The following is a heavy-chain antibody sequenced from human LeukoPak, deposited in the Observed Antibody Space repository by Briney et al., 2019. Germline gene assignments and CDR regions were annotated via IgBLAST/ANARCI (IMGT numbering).Heavy chain of an antibody. CDR3: AKDLVTMTIFGVVPNWFDP. J-gene: IGHJ5*02. CDR2: ISSSGSTI. D-gene: IGHD3-3*01. V-gene: IGHV3-11*01. Sequence: PGGSLRLSCAASGFTFSDYYMSWIRQAPGKGLEWVSYISSSGSTIYYADSVKGRFTISRDNAKNSLYLQMNSLRAEDTAVYYCAKDLVTMTIFGVVPNWFDPWGQGTLVTVSS. CDR1: GFTFSDYY.